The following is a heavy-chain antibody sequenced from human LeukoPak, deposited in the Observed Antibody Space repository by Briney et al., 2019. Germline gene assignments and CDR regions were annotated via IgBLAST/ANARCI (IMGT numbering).Heavy chain of an antibody. CDR3: ARTNGYYFDY. Sequence: SSVKVSCKASGYIFTDYGISWVRQAPGQGLEWMGWISAYNGNTNYAQKLQGRVTMTTDTSTSTAYMELRSLRSDDTAVCYCARTNGYYFDYWGQGTLVTVSS. D-gene: IGHD2-8*01. V-gene: IGHV1-18*01. CDR2: ISAYNGNT. J-gene: IGHJ4*02. CDR1: GYIFTDYG.